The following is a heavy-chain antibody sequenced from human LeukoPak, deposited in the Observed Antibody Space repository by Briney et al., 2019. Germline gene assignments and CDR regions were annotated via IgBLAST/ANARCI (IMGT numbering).Heavy chain of an antibody. CDR1: GSTFSTYE. D-gene: IGHD3-10*02. V-gene: IGHV3-48*03. CDR2: ISSSGSTI. CDR3: AELGITMIGGV. Sequence: GGSLRLSCAVSGSTFSTYEMNWVRQAPGKLLEWVSYISSSGSTIYYADSVKGRFTISRDNAKNSLYLQMNSLRAEDTAVYYCAELGITMIGGVWGKGTTVTISS. J-gene: IGHJ6*03.